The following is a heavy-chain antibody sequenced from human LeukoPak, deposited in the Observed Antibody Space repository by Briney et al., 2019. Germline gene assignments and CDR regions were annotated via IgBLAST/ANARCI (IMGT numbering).Heavy chain of an antibody. V-gene: IGHV3-20*04. CDR1: GITFDDYG. Sequence: RAGGSLRLSCAASGITFDDYGMSWVRHAPGKGLEWVSGINWNGGSTGYADSVKGRFTVSRDNAKNSLYLQMNSLRAEDTALYYCARGGDSSGSYFDYWGQGTLVTVSS. D-gene: IGHD3-22*01. CDR3: ARGGDSSGSYFDY. CDR2: INWNGGST. J-gene: IGHJ4*02.